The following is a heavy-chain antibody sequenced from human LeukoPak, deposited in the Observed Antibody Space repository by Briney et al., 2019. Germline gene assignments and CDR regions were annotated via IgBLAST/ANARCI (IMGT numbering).Heavy chain of an antibody. D-gene: IGHD5-12*01. Sequence: GGSLRLSCVASGFTFRSYGMHWVRQAPGKGLEWVAFIRYDGNSEYYADSVKGRFTITRDNSKNTLYLQMNSLKAEDTAVYYCSSSGYDRDYYYYMDVWGKGTTVTVSS. CDR2: IRYDGNSE. CDR1: GFTFRSYG. V-gene: IGHV3-30*02. J-gene: IGHJ6*03. CDR3: SSSGYDRDYYYYMDV.